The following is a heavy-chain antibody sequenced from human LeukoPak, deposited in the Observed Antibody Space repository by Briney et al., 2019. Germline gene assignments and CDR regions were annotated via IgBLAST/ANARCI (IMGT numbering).Heavy chain of an antibody. J-gene: IGHJ4*02. CDR2: ISSSSSYI. Sequence: GGSLRLSCAASGFTFSSYSMNWVRQAPGKGLEWVSSISSSSSYIYYADSVKGRFTISRDNAKNSLYLQMNSLRAEDTAVHYCARDGDTAMAGFDYWGQGTLVTVSS. D-gene: IGHD5-18*01. V-gene: IGHV3-21*01. CDR1: GFTFSSYS. CDR3: ARDGDTAMAGFDY.